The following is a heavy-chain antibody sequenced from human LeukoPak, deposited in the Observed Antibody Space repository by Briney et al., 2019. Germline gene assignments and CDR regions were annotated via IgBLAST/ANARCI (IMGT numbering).Heavy chain of an antibody. V-gene: IGHV4-59*01. Sequence: PSETLSLTCAVYGGSFSGYYWSWIRQPPGKGLEWIGYIYYSGSTNYNPSLKSRVTISVDTSKNQFSLKLSSVTAADTAVYYCARGHCSGGSCYPGDAFDIWGQGTMVTVSS. CDR3: ARGHCSGGSCYPGDAFDI. D-gene: IGHD2-15*01. J-gene: IGHJ3*02. CDR1: GGSFSGYY. CDR2: IYYSGST.